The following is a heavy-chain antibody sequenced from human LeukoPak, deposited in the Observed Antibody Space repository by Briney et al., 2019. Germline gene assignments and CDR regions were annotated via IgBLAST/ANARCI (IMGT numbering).Heavy chain of an antibody. Sequence: ASVKVSCKASGYTFTSYGISWVRQAPGQGLEWMGWISAFNGNTNYAQKLQGRVTMTTDTSTSTAYMELRSLRSDDTAVYYCARVRGQRFGELLPNSHPHNWFDPWGQGTLVTVSS. D-gene: IGHD3-10*01. J-gene: IGHJ5*02. CDR1: GYTFTSYG. V-gene: IGHV1-18*01. CDR3: ARVRGQRFGELLPNSHPHNWFDP. CDR2: ISAFNGNT.